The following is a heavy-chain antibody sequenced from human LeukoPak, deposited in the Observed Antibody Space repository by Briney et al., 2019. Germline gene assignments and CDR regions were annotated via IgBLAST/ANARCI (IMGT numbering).Heavy chain of an antibody. Sequence: ASVKVSYKASGYTFTNYDINWVRQATGQGLEWMGWMNPNSGNTGYAQKFQGRVTMTRNTSISTAYMELSSLRSEDTAVYYCARVKSKGRWLQFGYWGQGTLVTVSS. J-gene: IGHJ4*02. CDR2: MNPNSGNT. D-gene: IGHD5-24*01. V-gene: IGHV1-8*01. CDR3: ARVKSKGRWLQFGY. CDR1: GYTFTNYD.